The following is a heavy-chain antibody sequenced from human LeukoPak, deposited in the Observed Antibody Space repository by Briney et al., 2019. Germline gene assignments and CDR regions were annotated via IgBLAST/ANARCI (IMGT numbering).Heavy chain of an antibody. V-gene: IGHV3-74*01. CDR2: INGDETSR. Sequence: QPGGSLRLSCTASGFTFRDYWMHWIRQTPREGLVWVSRINGDETSRAYADFVEGRFTISRDNAKNTLYLQIDSLRAEDSAIYYCARDRAEHNWTYHTLFDYWGQGTPVIVSS. D-gene: IGHD1-7*01. CDR3: ARDRAEHNWTYHTLFDY. CDR1: GFTFRDYW. J-gene: IGHJ4*02.